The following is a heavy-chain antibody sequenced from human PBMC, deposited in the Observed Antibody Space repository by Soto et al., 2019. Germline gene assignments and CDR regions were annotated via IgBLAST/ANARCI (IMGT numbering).Heavy chain of an antibody. CDR2: IRQDGSEK. Sequence: EVRLVESGGGLVQPGGSLRLSCTTSGFTFSNFWMNWVRQAPGKGLEWVANIRQDGSEKNYVDSVKGRFTISRDNAKNSVYLQMNSLRGEDTAVYYCARDRAMDVWGQGSTVTVSS. V-gene: IGHV3-7*03. CDR3: ARDRAMDV. CDR1: GFTFSNFW. J-gene: IGHJ6*02.